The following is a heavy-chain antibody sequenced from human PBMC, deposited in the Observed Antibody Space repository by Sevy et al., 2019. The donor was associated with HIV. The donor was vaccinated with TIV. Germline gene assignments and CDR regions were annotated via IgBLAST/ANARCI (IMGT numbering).Heavy chain of an antibody. J-gene: IGHJ4*02. V-gene: IGHV1-24*01. CDR3: ATTKDYYDSSGCPFDY. D-gene: IGHD3-22*01. CDR2: FDPEDGER. CDR1: GYTLTELS. Sequence: ASVKVSCKVSGYTLTELSMHWVRQVPGKGLEWMGSFDPEDGERIYPQKFQGRVTMTEETSADTAYMELSSLRSEDTAVYYCATTKDYYDSSGCPFDYWGQGTLVTVSS.